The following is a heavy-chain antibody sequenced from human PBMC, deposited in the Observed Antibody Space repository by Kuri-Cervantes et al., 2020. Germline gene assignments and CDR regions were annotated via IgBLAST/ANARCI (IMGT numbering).Heavy chain of an antibody. CDR3: ARRMILRGDGEVDY. V-gene: IGHV3-33*08. CDR1: GFTFSSYS. D-gene: IGHD3-22*01. CDR2: IRYDANTK. Sequence: GGSLRLSCAASGFTFSSYSMNWVRQAPGKGLEWVAFIRYDANTKYYADSVKGRFTISRDNSKNTLYLQMNSLRVEDTAVYYCARRMILRGDGEVDYWGQGTLVTVSS. J-gene: IGHJ4*02.